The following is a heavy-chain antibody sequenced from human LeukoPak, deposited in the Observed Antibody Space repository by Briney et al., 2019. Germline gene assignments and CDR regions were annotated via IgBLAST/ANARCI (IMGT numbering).Heavy chain of an antibody. CDR3: AREAWGRIAAAGYYYYYYGMDV. J-gene: IGHJ6*02. Sequence: PSETLSLTCTVSGGSISSDSYYWAWIRQPPGKGLEWIGSIYYSGSTYYNPSLKSRVTISVDTSKNQFSLKLSSVTAADTAVYYCAREAWGRIAAAGYYYYYYGMDVWGQGTTVTVSS. CDR1: GGSISSDSYY. CDR2: IYYSGST. D-gene: IGHD6-13*01. V-gene: IGHV4-39*02.